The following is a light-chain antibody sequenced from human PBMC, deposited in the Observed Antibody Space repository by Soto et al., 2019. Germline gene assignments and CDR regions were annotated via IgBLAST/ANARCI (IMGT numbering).Light chain of an antibody. J-gene: IGKJ4*01. CDR2: AAS. V-gene: IGKV1-27*01. CDR3: QKYNSAPLT. CDR1: HDISNY. Sequence: DIQMTQSPSSLSASLGDTVTITCRASHDISNYLAWYQQTPGKIPNLLIYAASTLQAGVPSRFSGSGSGTDFTLTISSLQPEDVAAYYCQKYNSAPLTFGGGTKVDIK.